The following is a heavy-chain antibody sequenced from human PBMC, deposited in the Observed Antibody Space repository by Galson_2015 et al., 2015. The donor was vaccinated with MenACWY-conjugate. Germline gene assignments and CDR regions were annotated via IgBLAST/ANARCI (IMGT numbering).Heavy chain of an antibody. CDR3: ARSGRYSSNWYSSHLRHFDL. CDR2: IIPIFGTA. D-gene: IGHD6-13*01. Sequence: SVKVSCKASGGIFSSYAISWVRQAPGQGLEWMGGIIPIFGTANYAQKFQGRVTITADESTSTAYMELSSLRSEDTAVYYCARSGRYSSNWYSSHLRHFDLWGRGTLVTVSS. J-gene: IGHJ2*01. CDR1: GGIFSSYA. V-gene: IGHV1-69*13.